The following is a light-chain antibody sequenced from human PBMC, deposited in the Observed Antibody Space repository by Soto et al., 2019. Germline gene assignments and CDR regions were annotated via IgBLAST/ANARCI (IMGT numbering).Light chain of an antibody. J-gene: IGKJ4*01. V-gene: IGKV3-20*01. CDR3: QQYASSTLT. CDR1: HSLSNNY. CDR2: GAS. Sequence: EIVLTQSPGTLSLSPGERATLSCRASHSLSNNYLAWYQQKPGQTPRLLIYGASSRATGIPDRFSGSGSGTDFTLAISRLDPEDFAVYYCQQYASSTLTFGGGTKVEV.